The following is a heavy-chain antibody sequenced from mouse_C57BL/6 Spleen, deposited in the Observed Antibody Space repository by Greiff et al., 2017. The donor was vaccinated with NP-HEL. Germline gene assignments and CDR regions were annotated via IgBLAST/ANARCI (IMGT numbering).Heavy chain of an antibody. D-gene: IGHD1-1*01. J-gene: IGHJ3*01. Sequence: VQLQQSGAELVKPGASVKISCKASGYAFSSYWMNWVKQRPGKGLEWIGQIYPGDGDTNYNGKFKGKATLTADKSSSTAYMQLSSLTSKDSAVYFCARGYYGSSPWFAYWGQGTLVTVSA. CDR3: ARGYYGSSPWFAY. CDR2: IYPGDGDT. V-gene: IGHV1-80*01. CDR1: GYAFSSYW.